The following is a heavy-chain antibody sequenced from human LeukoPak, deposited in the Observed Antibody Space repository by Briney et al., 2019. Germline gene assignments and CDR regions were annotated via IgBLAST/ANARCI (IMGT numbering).Heavy chain of an antibody. J-gene: IGHJ6*04. CDR3: AKVVLGGYLPELLYYGMDV. CDR2: ISYDGSNK. Sequence: PGGSLRLSCATSGFTFSSYGMHWVRQAPGKGLEWVAVISYDGSNKYYADSVKGRFTISRDNSKNTLYLQMNSLRAEDTAVYYCAKVVLGGYLPELLYYGMDVWGKGTTVTVSS. V-gene: IGHV3-30*18. D-gene: IGHD1-14*01. CDR1: GFTFSSYG.